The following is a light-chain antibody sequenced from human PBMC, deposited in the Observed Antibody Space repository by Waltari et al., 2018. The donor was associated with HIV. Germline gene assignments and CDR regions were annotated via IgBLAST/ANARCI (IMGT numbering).Light chain of an antibody. Sequence: DVQMTQSPSSVSASVGDTATITSRASQGISGILAWFQLKQGRAPKSLFSAASSSHSGVPSRFSGSGSGTEFSLTICSLQPEDFATYYCQQYDVYPLTFGGGTRVEIK. V-gene: IGKV1-16*01. CDR3: QQYDVYPLT. J-gene: IGKJ4*01. CDR2: AAS. CDR1: QGISGI.